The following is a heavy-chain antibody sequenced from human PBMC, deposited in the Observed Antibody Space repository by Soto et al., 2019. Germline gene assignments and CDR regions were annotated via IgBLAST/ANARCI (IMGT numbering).Heavy chain of an antibody. CDR1: GYTFTGYY. CDR3: ARGPSIVVVPAAPYNWFDP. V-gene: IGHV1-2*02. J-gene: IGHJ5*02. D-gene: IGHD2-2*01. CDR2: INPNSGGT. Sequence: WASVKVSCKASGYTFTGYYMHWVRQAPGQGLEWMGWINPNSGGTNYAQKFQGRVTMTRDTSISTAYMELSRLRSDDTAVYHCARGPSIVVVPAAPYNWFDPWGQGTLVTVSS.